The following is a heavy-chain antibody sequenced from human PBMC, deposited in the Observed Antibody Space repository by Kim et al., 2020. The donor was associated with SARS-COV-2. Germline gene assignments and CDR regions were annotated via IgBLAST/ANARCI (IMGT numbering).Heavy chain of an antibody. Sequence: LKSRVTISVDTSKNQVSLKLSAVTAADTAVYYCARHCSSTSCYNYGMDVWGQGTKVTVSS. V-gene: IGHV4-39*01. CDR3: ARHCSSTSCYNYGMDV. J-gene: IGHJ6*02. D-gene: IGHD2-2*02.